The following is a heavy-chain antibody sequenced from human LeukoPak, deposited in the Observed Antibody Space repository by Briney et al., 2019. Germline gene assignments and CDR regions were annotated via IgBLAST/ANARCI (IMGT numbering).Heavy chain of an antibody. D-gene: IGHD6-13*01. V-gene: IGHV3-23*01. CDR2: ISGSGGST. Sequence: GGSLRLSCAASGFTFSSYAMSWVRQAPGQGLEWVSAISGSGGSTYYADSVKGRFTIYRDNSKNTLYLQMNSLRAEDTAVYYCAKGVAAAAVNWFDPWGQGTLVTVSS. CDR1: GFTFSSYA. J-gene: IGHJ5*02. CDR3: AKGVAAAAVNWFDP.